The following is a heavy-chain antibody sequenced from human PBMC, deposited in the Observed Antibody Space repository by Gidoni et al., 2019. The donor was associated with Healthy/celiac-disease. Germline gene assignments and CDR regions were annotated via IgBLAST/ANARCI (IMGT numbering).Heavy chain of an antibody. J-gene: IGHJ4*02. CDR2: ISSSSSYI. D-gene: IGHD3-10*01. CDR1: GFTFSSYS. Sequence: EVQLVESGGGLFKPGASLRLSCAASGFTFSSYSMNWVRQAPGKGLEWVSSISSSSSYIYYADSVKGRFTISRDNAKNSLYLQMNSLRAEDTAVYYCARDHEGYYGSGSPINWGQGTLVTVSS. V-gene: IGHV3-21*01. CDR3: ARDHEGYYGSGSPIN.